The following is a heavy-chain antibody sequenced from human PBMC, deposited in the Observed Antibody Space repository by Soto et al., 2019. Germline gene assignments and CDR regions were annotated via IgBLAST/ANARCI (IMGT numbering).Heavy chain of an antibody. CDR3: ARGKSGYSSSSRAFDI. D-gene: IGHD6-6*01. CDR1: GDSVSSNSAA. Sequence: SQTLSLPCAISGDSVSSNSAAWNWIRQSPSRGLEWLGRTYYRSKWYNDYAVSVKSRITINPDTSKNQFSLQLNSVTPEDTAVDYCARGKSGYSSSSRAFDIWGQGTRGTVS. V-gene: IGHV6-1*01. J-gene: IGHJ3*02. CDR2: TYYRSKWYN.